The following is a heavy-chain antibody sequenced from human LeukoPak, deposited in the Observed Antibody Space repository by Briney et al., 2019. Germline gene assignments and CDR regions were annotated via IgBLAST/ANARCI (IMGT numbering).Heavy chain of an antibody. J-gene: IGHJ4*02. D-gene: IGHD3-22*01. CDR2: ISNSSSFI. V-gene: IGHV3-21*01. CDR3: TRAALKRYYYDSSGVPLDY. CDR1: GFTFSSYT. Sequence: GGSLRLSCAASGFTFSSYTMNWVRQAPGKGLERVSSISNSSSFIYYADSVKGRFTLSRDNAKNSLDLQMNSLRAEDTAVYYCTRAALKRYYYDSSGVPLDYWGQGTLVTVSS.